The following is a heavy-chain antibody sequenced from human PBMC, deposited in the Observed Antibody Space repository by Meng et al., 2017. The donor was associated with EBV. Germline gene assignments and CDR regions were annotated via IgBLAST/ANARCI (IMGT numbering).Heavy chain of an antibody. CDR1: GDSISSFYY. J-gene: IGHJ5*02. D-gene: IGHD6-19*01. CDR2: VHYTGST. Sequence: QLQLRESGPGQVKPSEXLSRTCPVSGDSISSFYYWGWIRQPPGRGLEWIGSVHYTGSTYYSPSLKSRVTVSVDTSKNQFSLRLTSVTAADTAVYYCARPFPSWQSPRLDPFGAWGQGTLVTVSS. CDR3: ARPFPSWQSPRLDPFGA. V-gene: IGHV4-39*01.